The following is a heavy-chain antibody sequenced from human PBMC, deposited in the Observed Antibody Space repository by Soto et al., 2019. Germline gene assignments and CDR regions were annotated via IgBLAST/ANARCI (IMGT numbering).Heavy chain of an antibody. CDR3: ARTHRSIMVYAISQ. J-gene: IGHJ4*02. Sequence: PETLSLTCTVSGDSIRDYYWNWIRQPPGKGLEWIGYVYYIGSHNYNPSLKSRVTMSVDTSKTQFSLKLSSVTAADTAVYYCARTHRSIMVYAISQWGQGTLVTVSS. CDR1: GDSIRDYY. D-gene: IGHD2-8*01. CDR2: VYYIGSH. V-gene: IGHV4-59*01.